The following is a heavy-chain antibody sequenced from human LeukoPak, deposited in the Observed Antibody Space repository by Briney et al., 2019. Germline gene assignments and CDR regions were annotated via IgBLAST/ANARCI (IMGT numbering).Heavy chain of an antibody. V-gene: IGHV3-30*04. CDR1: GFTFSTYE. Sequence: PGGSLRLSCAASGFTFSTYEMHWVRQAPGKGLEWVAVISHDGNDQYYGDSVKGRFTISRDNSKNALYLQMNSLRLEDPAVYYCARDRDCSRTSCFNAFDVWGQGTMAIVSS. J-gene: IGHJ3*01. CDR2: ISHDGNDQ. D-gene: IGHD2-2*01. CDR3: ARDRDCSRTSCFNAFDV.